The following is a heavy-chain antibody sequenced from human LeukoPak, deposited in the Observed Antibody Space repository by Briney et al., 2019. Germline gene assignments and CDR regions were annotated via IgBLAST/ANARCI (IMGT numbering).Heavy chain of an antibody. CDR2: ISWNGGST. Sequence: RGSLRLSCAASGFTFDDYGMSWVRQAPGKGLEWVAGISWNGGSTGYAESVKGRFTISRDTAKNSLYLQMNSLSAEDTALYYCARDGRSGWYSDYWGQGTLVTVSS. J-gene: IGHJ4*02. CDR3: ARDGRSGWYSDY. V-gene: IGHV3-20*04. D-gene: IGHD6-19*01. CDR1: GFTFDDYG.